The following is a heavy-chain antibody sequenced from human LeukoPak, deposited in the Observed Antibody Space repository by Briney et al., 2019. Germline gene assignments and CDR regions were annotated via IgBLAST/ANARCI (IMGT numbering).Heavy chain of an antibody. J-gene: IGHJ6*03. CDR2: IHYDGSNK. V-gene: IGHV3-30*02. Sequence: QPGGSLRLSCAASGFTFSGFGMHWVRQAPGKGLEWVAFIHYDGSNKYYADSVKGRFTISRDNSKNTLYLQMNSLRPEDTAVYYCANLDYDYYYMDVWGKGTTVTISS. CDR1: GFTFSGFG. CDR3: ANLDYDYYYMDV.